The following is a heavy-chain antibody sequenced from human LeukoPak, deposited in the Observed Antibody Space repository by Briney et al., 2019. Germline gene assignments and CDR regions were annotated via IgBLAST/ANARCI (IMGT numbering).Heavy chain of an antibody. J-gene: IGHJ4*02. Sequence: GGSLRLSCAASGFTFSTYTMIWVRQAPGKGLEWVSSITSAGNFIYYADSLRGRFTVSRDNAKNSLYLQMNRLRAEDTAMYYCARDFWDHWGQGTLVTVSS. V-gene: IGHV3-21*01. D-gene: IGHD2/OR15-2a*01. CDR1: GFTFSTYT. CDR2: ITSAGNFI. CDR3: ARDFWDH.